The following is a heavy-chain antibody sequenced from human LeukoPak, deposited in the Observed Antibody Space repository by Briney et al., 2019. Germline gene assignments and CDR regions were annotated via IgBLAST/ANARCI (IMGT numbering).Heavy chain of an antibody. CDR2: IYYSGST. Sequence: SETLSLTCTVSGGSISSYYWSWIRQPPGKGLEWIGYIYYSGSTNYNPSLKSRVTISVDTSKNQFSLKLSSVTAADTAVYYCARWYSGWYYFDYWGQGTLVTVSS. CDR3: ARWYSGWYYFDY. J-gene: IGHJ4*02. V-gene: IGHV4-59*01. CDR1: GGSISSYY. D-gene: IGHD6-13*01.